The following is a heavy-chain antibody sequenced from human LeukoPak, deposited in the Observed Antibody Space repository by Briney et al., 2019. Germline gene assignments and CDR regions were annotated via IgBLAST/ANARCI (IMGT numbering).Heavy chain of an antibody. D-gene: IGHD3-22*01. CDR2: INPKSGGT. J-gene: IGHJ4*02. Sequence: ASVKVSCKASGYSFTAYYMHWVRQAPGQGLEWMGWINPKSGGTNYAQKFQGRLTLTRDTSISTAYMELTRLKSDDAAVYYCARDERYDSSGYPFDYWGQGTLVTVSS. V-gene: IGHV1-2*02. CDR3: ARDERYDSSGYPFDY. CDR1: GYSFTAYY.